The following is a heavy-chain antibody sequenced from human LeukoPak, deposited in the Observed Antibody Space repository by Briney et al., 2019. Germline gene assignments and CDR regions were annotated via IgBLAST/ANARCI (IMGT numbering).Heavy chain of an antibody. Sequence: GGSLRLSCAASGFTFSDYYMSWIRQAPGKGLEWVSYISSSGSTIYYADSVKGRFTISRDDAKNSLYLQMNSLRAEDTAVYYCARDGYYYDSSGYYSDYWGQGTLVTVSS. CDR1: GFTFSDYY. D-gene: IGHD3-22*01. CDR2: ISSSGSTI. V-gene: IGHV3-11*01. J-gene: IGHJ4*02. CDR3: ARDGYYYDSSGYYSDY.